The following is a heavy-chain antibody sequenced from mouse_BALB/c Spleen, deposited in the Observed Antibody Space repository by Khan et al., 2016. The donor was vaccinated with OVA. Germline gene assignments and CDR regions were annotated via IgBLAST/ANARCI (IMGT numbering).Heavy chain of an antibody. CDR1: GFSFSRYN. J-gene: IGHJ4*01. CDR2: IWGGGGT. V-gene: IGHV2-6-4*01. Sequence: QVQLKQSGPGLVAPSQSLSITCTVSGFSFSRYNIHWVRQPPGKGLEWLGMIWGGGGTDYNSTLKSRLSIRTDNSPTQALLIMISLQTDHTAMYYCARAYYRYDGYYAMDYWGQGTSVTVSA. D-gene: IGHD2-14*01. CDR3: ARAYYRYDGYYAMDY.